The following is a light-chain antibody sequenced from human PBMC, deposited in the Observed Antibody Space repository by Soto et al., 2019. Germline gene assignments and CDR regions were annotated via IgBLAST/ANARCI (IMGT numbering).Light chain of an antibody. CDR2: GVY. J-gene: IGKJ1*01. Sequence: ILMTQSPIILSVSPGARATLSCRYSQSVSSNLAWYQQKPGQAPRLIIYGVYTRAPGIPHTFSGSGSGTEFTLTIRRLQSPDFPVYYCQKHHSWPQRTVGKGPKV. CDR1: QSVSSN. V-gene: IGKV3D-15*01. CDR3: QKHHSWPQRT.